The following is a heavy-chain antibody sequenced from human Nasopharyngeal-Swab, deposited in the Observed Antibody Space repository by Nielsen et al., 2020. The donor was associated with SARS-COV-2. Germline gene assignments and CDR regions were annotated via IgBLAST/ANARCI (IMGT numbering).Heavy chain of an antibody. D-gene: IGHD3-3*01. V-gene: IGHV4-61*02. CDR2: IYTSGST. CDR1: GGSISSGSYY. J-gene: IGHJ6*02. CDR3: ARQPPMTYDFWSGYYSSDYGMDV. Sequence: SETLSLTCTVSGGSISSGSYYWSWIRQPAGKGLEWIGRIYTSGSTNYNPSLKSRVTISVDTSKNQFSLKLSSVTAADAAVYYCARQPPMTYDFWSGYYSSDYGMDVWGQGTTVTVSS.